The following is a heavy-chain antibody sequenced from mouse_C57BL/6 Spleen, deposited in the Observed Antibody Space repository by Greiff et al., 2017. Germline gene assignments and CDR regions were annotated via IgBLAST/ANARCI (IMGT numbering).Heavy chain of an antibody. CDR3: ARTSYYSNYEFAY. Sequence: EVQLVESGGGLVKPGGSLKLSCAASGFTFSDYGMHWVRQAPEKGLEWVAYISSGSSTIYSADTVKGRFTISRDNAKNTLFLQMTSLRSEDTAMYYCARTSYYSNYEFAYWGQGTLVTVSA. D-gene: IGHD2-5*01. V-gene: IGHV5-17*01. J-gene: IGHJ3*01. CDR2: ISSGSSTI. CDR1: GFTFSDYG.